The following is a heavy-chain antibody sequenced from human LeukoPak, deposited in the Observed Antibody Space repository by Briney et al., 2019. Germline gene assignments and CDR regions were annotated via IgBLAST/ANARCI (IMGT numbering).Heavy chain of an antibody. Sequence: SETLSLTCTVSGGSISNYYWSWIRQPAGKGLEWIGHMYTSGSTNYHPSLKSRVTMSVDTSKNQFSLKMHSVTAADTAVYYCAREGDFWSSGTWFDHWGQGTLVTVSS. CDR1: GGSISNYY. J-gene: IGHJ5*02. CDR3: AREGDFWSSGTWFDH. V-gene: IGHV4-4*07. D-gene: IGHD3-10*01. CDR2: MYTSGST.